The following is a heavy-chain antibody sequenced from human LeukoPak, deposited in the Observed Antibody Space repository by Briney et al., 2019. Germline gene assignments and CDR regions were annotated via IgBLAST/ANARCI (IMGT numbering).Heavy chain of an antibody. CDR3: AREGGYFRPLDY. D-gene: IGHD3-22*01. J-gene: IGHJ4*02. V-gene: IGHV4-4*02. Sequence: SETLSLTCGVSGGSISNTNWWTWVRQPPGKGLEWIGEVHLDGRTNYNPSLESRVTMSVDLSENHMSLKLTSVTAADTAVYYCAREGGYFRPLDYMGQGTLVTVSS. CDR2: VHLDGRT. CDR1: GGSISNTNW.